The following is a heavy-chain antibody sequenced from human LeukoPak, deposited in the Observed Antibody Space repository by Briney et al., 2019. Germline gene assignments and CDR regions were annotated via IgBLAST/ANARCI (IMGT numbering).Heavy chain of an antibody. J-gene: IGHJ6*03. CDR1: GGSISSHH. D-gene: IGHD1-26*01. Sequence: SETLSLTCTVSGGSISSHHWSWIRQPPGKGLEWIGSIYYSGSTNNNPSLKSRVTISVDTSNNQFSLTLNSVTAADTAVYYCTRSYYHYYYYIGVWGKGTTVTVSS. CDR3: TRSYYHYYYYIGV. CDR2: IYYSGST. V-gene: IGHV4-59*11.